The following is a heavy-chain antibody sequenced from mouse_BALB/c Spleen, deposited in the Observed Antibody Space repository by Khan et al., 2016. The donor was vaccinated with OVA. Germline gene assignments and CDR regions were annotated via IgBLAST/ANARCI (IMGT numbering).Heavy chain of an antibody. V-gene: IGHV5-6*01. J-gene: IGHJ4*01. D-gene: IGHD2-10*01. CDR2: ISSGGRYT. CDR3: ARAYYGNDYYAMDY. Sequence: DVQLGESGGDLVKPGGSLKVSCAASGFTFSSYGMSWVRQTPDKRLEWVATISSGGRYTYFPDSVKGRFTISRDNAKNTLYLQMSSLKSEDTAMYYCARAYYGNDYYAMDYWGQGTSVTVSS. CDR1: GFTFSSYG.